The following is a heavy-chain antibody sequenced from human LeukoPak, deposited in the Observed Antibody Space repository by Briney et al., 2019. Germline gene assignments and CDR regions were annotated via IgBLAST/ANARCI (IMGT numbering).Heavy chain of an antibody. J-gene: IGHJ3*02. V-gene: IGHV4-59*01. Sequence: SETLSLTCTVSGGSISNYYWSWIRQPPGKGLEWIGYIYYSGSTNYNPSLKSRVTISVDTSKNQFSLKLSSVTAADTAAYYCARGLRQWLAFDAFDIWGQGTVVTVSS. CDR2: IYYSGST. D-gene: IGHD6-19*01. CDR1: GGSISNYY. CDR3: ARGLRQWLAFDAFDI.